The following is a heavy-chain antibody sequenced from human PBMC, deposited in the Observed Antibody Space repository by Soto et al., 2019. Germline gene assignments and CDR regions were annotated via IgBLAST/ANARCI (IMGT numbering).Heavy chain of an antibody. CDR2: IVGSGDST. D-gene: IGHD6-19*01. J-gene: IGHJ4*02. CDR3: AKSIVAVAGPIDY. Sequence: PGGSLRLSCAASGFTFSSYAMSWVRQAPGKGLEWVSTIVGSGDSTYYADSVKGRFTISRDNSKNTLYLQMNSLRVEDTAVYYCAKSIVAVAGPIDYWGQGTLVTVSS. V-gene: IGHV3-23*01. CDR1: GFTFSSYA.